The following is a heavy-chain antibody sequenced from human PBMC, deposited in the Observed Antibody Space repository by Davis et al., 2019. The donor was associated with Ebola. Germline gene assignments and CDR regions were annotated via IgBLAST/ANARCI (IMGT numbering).Heavy chain of an antibody. CDR1: GYIFTNYY. D-gene: IGHD2-21*01. CDR3: ARETVPFCGGDCSPDY. Sequence: ASVKVSCKASGYIFTNYYMHWVRQAPGQGPEWMGVIDPRGGSSTYKQTFQGRVTMTRDTSTNTVYMQLSSLKIDDTAVYYCARETVPFCGGDCSPDYWGQGTLVTVSS. CDR2: IDPRGGSS. J-gene: IGHJ4*02. V-gene: IGHV1-46*01.